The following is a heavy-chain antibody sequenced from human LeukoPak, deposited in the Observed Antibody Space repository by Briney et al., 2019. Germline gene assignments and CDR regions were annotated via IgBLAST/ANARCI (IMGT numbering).Heavy chain of an antibody. CDR2: IDPSDSYT. Sequence: GESLKISCKGSGYSFTTNWIGWVRQMPGKGLEWMGRIDPSDSYTNYSPSFQGHVTISADKSISTAYLQWSSLKASDTAMYYCARPADYYDSSGYYYYWGQGTLVTVSS. CDR3: ARPADYYDSSGYYYY. CDR1: GYSFTTNW. D-gene: IGHD3-22*01. V-gene: IGHV5-10-1*01. J-gene: IGHJ4*02.